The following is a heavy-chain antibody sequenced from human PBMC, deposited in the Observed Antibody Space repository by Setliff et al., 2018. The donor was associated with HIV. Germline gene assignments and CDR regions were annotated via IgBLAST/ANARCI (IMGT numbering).Heavy chain of an antibody. D-gene: IGHD3-22*01. J-gene: IGHJ5*02. CDR3: ARSESSGYSLPYTRFDA. Sequence: GASVKVSCKASGGTFSSYAISWVRQAPGQGLEWMGGIIPILGIANYAQKFQGRVTITADESTSTAYMELSSLRSEDTAVYYCARSESSGYSLPYTRFDAWGQGALVTVSS. V-gene: IGHV1-69*10. CDR2: IIPILGIA. CDR1: GGTFSSYA.